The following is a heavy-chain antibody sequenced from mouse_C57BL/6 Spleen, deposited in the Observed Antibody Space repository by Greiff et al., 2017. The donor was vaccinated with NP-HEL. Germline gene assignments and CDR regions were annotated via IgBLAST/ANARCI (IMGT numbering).Heavy chain of an antibody. Sequence: EVQLQQSGPELVKPGASVKIPCKASGYTFTDYNMDWVKQSHGKSLEWIGDINPNNGGTNYNQKFKGKATLTVDKSSSTAYMELRSLTSEDTAVYYCARLDGSYYFDYWGQGTTLTVSS. D-gene: IGHD1-1*01. J-gene: IGHJ2*01. V-gene: IGHV1-18*01. CDR3: ARLDGSYYFDY. CDR2: INPNNGGT. CDR1: GYTFTDYN.